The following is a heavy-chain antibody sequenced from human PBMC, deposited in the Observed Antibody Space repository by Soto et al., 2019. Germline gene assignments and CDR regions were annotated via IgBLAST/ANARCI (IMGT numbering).Heavy chain of an antibody. CDR2: LYDSGST. CDR1: GDSISTYY. V-gene: IGHV4-59*01. Sequence: SETLSLTCTVSGDSISTYYWSWIRQPPGKGLEWIGYLYDSGSTHYNPSLKSRATISVDTSKNQFSLKLTSVTAADTAVYYCARENYYGSGTYFRLDVWGQGTRVTVSS. CDR3: ARENYYGSGTYFRLDV. J-gene: IGHJ6*02. D-gene: IGHD3-10*01.